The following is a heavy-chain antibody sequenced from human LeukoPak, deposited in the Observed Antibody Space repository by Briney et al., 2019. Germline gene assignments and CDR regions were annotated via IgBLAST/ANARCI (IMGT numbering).Heavy chain of an antibody. CDR1: GYTFTTYY. V-gene: IGHV1-46*01. CDR3: ARDGQLWTLYYYYYMDV. CDR2: INPSGGST. J-gene: IGHJ6*03. D-gene: IGHD5-18*01. Sequence: ASVKVSCKASGYTFTTYYIHWVRQAPGQGLEWVGVINPSGGSTINAQKFQGRVTMTRDTSISTAYMELSRLRSDDTAVYYCARDGQLWTLYYYYYMDVWGKGTTVTVSS.